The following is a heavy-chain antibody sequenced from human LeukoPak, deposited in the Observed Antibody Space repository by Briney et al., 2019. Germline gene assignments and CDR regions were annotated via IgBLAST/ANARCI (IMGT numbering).Heavy chain of an antibody. CDR1: GYTFTGYY. D-gene: IGHD3-9*01. Sequence: ASVKASCKASGYTFTGYYMHWVRQAPGQGLEWMGWINPNSGGTNYAQKFQGRVTMTRDTSISTAYMELSRLRSDDTAVYYCARSHDILPGGDYWGQGTLVTVSS. CDR3: ARSHDILPGGDY. V-gene: IGHV1-2*02. CDR2: INPNSGGT. J-gene: IGHJ4*02.